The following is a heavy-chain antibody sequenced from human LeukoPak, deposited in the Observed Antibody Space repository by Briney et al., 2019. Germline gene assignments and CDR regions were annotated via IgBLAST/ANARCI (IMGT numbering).Heavy chain of an antibody. CDR3: ARDELQFDY. Sequence: PGGSLRLSCAASGFTFSSYNMNWVRQAPGKGLEWVSSITSGSRYIYYADSVKGRFTISRDNAKNSLYLQMNSLRAEDTAVYYCARDELQFDYWGQGTLVTVSS. D-gene: IGHD2-21*01. CDR1: GFTFSSYN. V-gene: IGHV3-21*01. CDR2: ITSGSRYI. J-gene: IGHJ4*02.